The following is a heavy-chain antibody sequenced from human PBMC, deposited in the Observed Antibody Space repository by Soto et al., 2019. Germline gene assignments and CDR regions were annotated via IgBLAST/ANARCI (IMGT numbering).Heavy chain of an antibody. CDR2: INSDGSST. V-gene: IGHV3-74*01. CDR3: ARDRSYSLDV. Sequence: EVQLVESGGGLLQPGWSLRLSCAVCGSTFSNYWMHWGRQSPGKVLVWVSHINSDGSSTNYADFVKGRFTIARDNATNTVYLQMNSLRAEETAVYYCARDRSYSLDVWGQGTTVTVSS. CDR1: GSTFSNYW. J-gene: IGHJ6*02.